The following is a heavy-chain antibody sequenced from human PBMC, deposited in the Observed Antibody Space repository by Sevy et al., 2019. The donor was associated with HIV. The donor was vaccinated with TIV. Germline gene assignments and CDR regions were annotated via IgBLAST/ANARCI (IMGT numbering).Heavy chain of an antibody. Sequence: GGSLRLSCEGSGFTCSTYGIHWVRQAPDKGLEWMAVIWHDGTTNYFADSVKGRFTISRDNSKNTVYLQMNSLRGEDTAVYFCARHSNFWSGYPQNGMDVWGQGTTVTVSS. J-gene: IGHJ6*02. V-gene: IGHV3-33*01. CDR1: GFTCSTYG. CDR3: ARHSNFWSGYPQNGMDV. D-gene: IGHD3-3*01. CDR2: IWHDGTTN.